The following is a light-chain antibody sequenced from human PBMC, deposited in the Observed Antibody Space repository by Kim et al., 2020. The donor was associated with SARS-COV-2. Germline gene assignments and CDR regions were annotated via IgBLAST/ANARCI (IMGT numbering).Light chain of an antibody. V-gene: IGLV3-1*01. J-gene: IGLJ3*02. CDR2: QDS. CDR3: QAWDSSTAV. Sequence: SVSQGQTASITCSGDKLGDKYACWYQQKPGQSPVLVIYQDSKRPSGIPDRFSGSISGNTATLTISGTQAMDEADYYCQAWDSSTAVFGGGTQLTVL. CDR1: KLGDKY.